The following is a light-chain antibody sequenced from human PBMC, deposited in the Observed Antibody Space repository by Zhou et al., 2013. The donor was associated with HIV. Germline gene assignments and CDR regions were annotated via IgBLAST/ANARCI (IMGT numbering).Light chain of an antibody. Sequence: AIRMTQSPSSLSASTGDRVSITCRASQAIGTYLAWYHQKPGTAPKLLIYATSILHSGVPSRFSGSGSGTNFTLTISCLQSEDFGTYYCHQYFSSPLTFGEGTKVGHQT. V-gene: IGKV1-8*01. CDR2: ATS. CDR1: QAIGTY. J-gene: IGKJ4*01. CDR3: HQYFSSPLT.